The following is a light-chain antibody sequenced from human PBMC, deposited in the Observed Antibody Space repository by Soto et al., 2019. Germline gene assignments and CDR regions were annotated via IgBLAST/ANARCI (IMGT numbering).Light chain of an antibody. CDR1: QSISDT. Sequence: EIVMTQSPATLSVSPGGRATLSCRASQSISDTLAWYQQKPGQAPRLLIHGASTRATGFPARFSGSGSGTDFTLTISSLQSEDFAVYYCQQYYSSSLTFGGGTKVEIK. V-gene: IGKV3-15*01. CDR3: QQYYSSSLT. CDR2: GAS. J-gene: IGKJ4*01.